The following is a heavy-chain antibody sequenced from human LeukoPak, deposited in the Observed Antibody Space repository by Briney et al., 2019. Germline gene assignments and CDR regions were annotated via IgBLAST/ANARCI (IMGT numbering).Heavy chain of an antibody. CDR1: GVSISSSSYY. CDR2: INHSGST. J-gene: IGHJ5*02. V-gene: IGHV4-39*07. Sequence: SETLSLTCTVSGVSISSSSYYWGWIRQPPGKGLEWIGEINHSGSTNYNPSLKSRVTISVDTSKNQFSLKLSSVTAADTAVYYCARDPQQLAHPQYNWFDPWGQGTLVTVSS. D-gene: IGHD6-13*01. CDR3: ARDPQQLAHPQYNWFDP.